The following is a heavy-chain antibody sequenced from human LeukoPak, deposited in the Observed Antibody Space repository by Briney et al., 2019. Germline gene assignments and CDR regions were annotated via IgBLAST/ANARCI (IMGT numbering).Heavy chain of an antibody. Sequence: SQTLSLTCAVYGGSFSGYYWSWIRQPPGKGLEWIGEINHSGSTNYNPSLKSRVTISVDTSKNQFSLKLSSVTAADTAVYYCARTALGYCSSTSCYRRNWFDPWGQGTLVTVSS. V-gene: IGHV4-34*01. J-gene: IGHJ5*02. CDR3: ARTALGYCSSTSCYRRNWFDP. CDR2: INHSGST. D-gene: IGHD2-2*01. CDR1: GGSFSGYY.